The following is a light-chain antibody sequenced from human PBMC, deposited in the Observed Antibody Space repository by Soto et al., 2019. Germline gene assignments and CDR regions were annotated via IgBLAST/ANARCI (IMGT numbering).Light chain of an antibody. CDR3: QQSHIAPYT. J-gene: IGKJ2*01. CDR1: QSVGSS. CDR2: DVS. Sequence: EIVLTQSPATLSLSPGERASLSCRASQSVGSSLAWYQHKPGQAPRLLIYDVSNRATGIPARFSGSGSGTDFTLTISSLEPEDFAAYFCQQSHIAPYTFGQGTNL. V-gene: IGKV3-11*01.